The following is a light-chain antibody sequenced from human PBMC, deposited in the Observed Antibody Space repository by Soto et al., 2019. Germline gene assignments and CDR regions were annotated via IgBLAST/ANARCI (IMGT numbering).Light chain of an antibody. Sequence: QSVLTQPPSVSGAPGQRVTISCTGSSSNIGAGYDVQWYQQLPGTAPKLLIYGNSNRPSGVPDRFSGSKSGTSAALAITGLQAEDEADYYSQSYDSSLSGNVFGTGTKLTVL. CDR2: GNS. CDR1: SSNIGAGYD. CDR3: QSYDSSLSGNV. J-gene: IGLJ1*01. V-gene: IGLV1-40*01.